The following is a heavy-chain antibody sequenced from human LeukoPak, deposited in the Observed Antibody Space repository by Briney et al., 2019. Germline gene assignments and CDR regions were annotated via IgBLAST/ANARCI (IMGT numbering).Heavy chain of an antibody. CDR3: ARDNGGSYFSFFEDY. V-gene: IGHV1-2*02. J-gene: IGHJ4*02. CDR1: GYTFTGYY. CDR2: INPNSGGT. Sequence: ASVKVSCKASGYTFTGYYMHWVRQAPGQGLEWMGWINPNSGGTNYAQKFQGRVTMTRDTSISTAYMELSRLRSDDTAVYYCARDNGGSYFSFFEDYWGQGTLVTVSS. D-gene: IGHD1-26*01.